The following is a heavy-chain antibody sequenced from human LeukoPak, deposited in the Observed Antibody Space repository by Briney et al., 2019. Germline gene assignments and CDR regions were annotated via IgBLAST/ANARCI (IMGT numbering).Heavy chain of an antibody. V-gene: IGHV1-46*01. Sequence: GASVKVSCKASGYTFTSYYMHWVRQAPGQGLEWMGVINPSGGSTSYAQKFQGRVTMTRDMSTSTVYMELSSLRSEDTAVYYCARDGYSRGNWFDPWGQGTLVTVSS. CDR1: GYTFTSYY. J-gene: IGHJ5*02. CDR3: ARDGYSRGNWFDP. CDR2: INPSGGST. D-gene: IGHD5-18*01.